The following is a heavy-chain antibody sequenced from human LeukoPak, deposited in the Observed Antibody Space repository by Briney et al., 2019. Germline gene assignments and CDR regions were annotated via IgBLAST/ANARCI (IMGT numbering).Heavy chain of an antibody. Sequence: PGGSLRLSCAASGFTFSNAWMTWVRQAPGKGLEWVSSISYSGDTTDYADSVKGRLIISRDNSKNTLGLQMNSLRDEDTAIYYCARGTLAGYFLGYWGRGTLVTVSS. CDR2: ISYSGDTT. CDR1: GFTFSNAW. CDR3: ARGTLAGYFLGY. J-gene: IGHJ4*02. D-gene: IGHD6-19*01. V-gene: IGHV3-23*01.